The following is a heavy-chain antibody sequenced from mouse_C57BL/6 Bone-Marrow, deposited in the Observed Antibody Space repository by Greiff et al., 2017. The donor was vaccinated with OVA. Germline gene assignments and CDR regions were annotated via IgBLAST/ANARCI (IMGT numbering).Heavy chain of an antibody. CDR1: GFSFNTYA. J-gene: IGHJ3*01. CDR2: IRSKSNNYAT. CDR3: VRQGGYGSSSAWFAY. V-gene: IGHV10-1*01. Sequence: EVQLVESGGGLVQPKGSLKLSCAASGFSFNTYAMNWVRQAPGKGLEWVARIRSKSNNYATYYDDSVKDRLTISRDDSESMLYLKMNNLKTEDTAMYYCVRQGGYGSSSAWFAYWGQGTLVTVSA. D-gene: IGHD1-1*01.